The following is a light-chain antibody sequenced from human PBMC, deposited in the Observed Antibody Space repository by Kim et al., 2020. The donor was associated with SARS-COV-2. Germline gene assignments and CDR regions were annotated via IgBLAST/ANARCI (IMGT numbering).Light chain of an antibody. CDR2: GAS. CDR3: QQYNNWPRNT. CDR1: QSVSSN. V-gene: IGKV3-15*01. Sequence: VSPGERAALSCRASQSVSSNLAWYQQKPGQAPRLLIYGASTRATCIPARFSGSGSGTEFTLTISSLQSEDFAVYYCQQYNNWPRNTFGQGTKLEI. J-gene: IGKJ2*01.